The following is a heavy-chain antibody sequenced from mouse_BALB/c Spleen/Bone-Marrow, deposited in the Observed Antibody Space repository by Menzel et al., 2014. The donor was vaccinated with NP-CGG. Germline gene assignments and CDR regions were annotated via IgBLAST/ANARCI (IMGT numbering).Heavy chain of an antibody. CDR3: ARLGYYGGFAY. CDR2: INPGSSTI. CDR1: GFDFSRYW. Sequence: EVKLMESGGGLVQPGGSLKLSCAASGFDFSRYWVSWVRQAPGKGLEWIGEINPGSSTINYTPSLRDKFIISRDNAKNTLYLQMSKVRSEDTALYYCARLGYYGGFAYWGQGTLVTVSA. D-gene: IGHD2-3*01. V-gene: IGHV4-1*02. J-gene: IGHJ3*01.